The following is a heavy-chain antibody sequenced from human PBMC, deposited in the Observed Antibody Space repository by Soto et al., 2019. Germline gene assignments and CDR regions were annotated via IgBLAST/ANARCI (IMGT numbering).Heavy chain of an antibody. V-gene: IGHV3-74*01. D-gene: IGHD2-21*01. J-gene: IGHJ6*04. CDR3: AKLRFPSPV. Sequence: GGSLRLSCAASGFTFSNYWMHWLRQGPGKGLVWVSWINSDGSITSYADSVKGRFTISRDNAKNTLYLQMDSLRAEDTAVYYCAKLRFPSPVWGKGSTVTVSS. CDR2: INSDGSIT. CDR1: GFTFSNYW.